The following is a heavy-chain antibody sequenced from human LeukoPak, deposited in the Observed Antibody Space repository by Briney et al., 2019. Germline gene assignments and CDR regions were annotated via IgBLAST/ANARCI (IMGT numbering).Heavy chain of an antibody. J-gene: IGHJ1*01. D-gene: IGHD3-22*01. CDR2: ISSSGSTI. CDR1: GFTFSSYE. Sequence: GGSLRLSCAASGFTFSSYEMNWVRQAPGKGLEWVSYISSSGSTIYYADSVKGRFTISRDNAKNSLYLQTNSLRAEDTAVYYCARGFYYYDSSGYYYGYFQHWGQGTLVTVSS. V-gene: IGHV3-48*03. CDR3: ARGFYYYDSSGYYYGYFQH.